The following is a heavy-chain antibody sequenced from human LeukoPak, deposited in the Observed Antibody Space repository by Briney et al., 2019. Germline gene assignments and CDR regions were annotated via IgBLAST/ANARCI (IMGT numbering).Heavy chain of an antibody. CDR2: ISGSGGST. CDR1: GFTFSSYA. J-gene: IGHJ4*02. CDR3: AKDPAWYYYDSSGYYSLQYFDY. Sequence: PGGSLRLSCAASGFTFSSYAVSWVRQAPGKGLECVSLISGSGGSTYYADSVKGRFTISRDNSKNTLYLQMNSLRAEDTAVYYCAKDPAWYYYDSSGYYSLQYFDYWGQGTLVTVSS. D-gene: IGHD3-22*01. V-gene: IGHV3-23*01.